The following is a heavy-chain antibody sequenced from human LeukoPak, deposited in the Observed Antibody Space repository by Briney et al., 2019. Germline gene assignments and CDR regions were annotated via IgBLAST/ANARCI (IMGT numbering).Heavy chain of an antibody. CDR1: GGSFSGYY. J-gene: IGHJ6*02. Sequence: SETLSLTCAVYGGSFSGYYWSWIRQPPGKGLEWIGEINHSGSTNYNPSLKSRVTISVDTSKNQSSLKLSSVTAADTAVYYCARLELLKGHYYYYYGMDVWGQGTTVAVSS. CDR2: INHSGST. D-gene: IGHD3-10*01. V-gene: IGHV4-34*01. CDR3: ARLELLKGHYYYYYGMDV.